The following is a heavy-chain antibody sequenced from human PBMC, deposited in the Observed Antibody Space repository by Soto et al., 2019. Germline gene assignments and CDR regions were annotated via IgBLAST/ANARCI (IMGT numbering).Heavy chain of an antibody. V-gene: IGHV1-58*01. D-gene: IGHD3-3*01. J-gene: IGHJ6*02. CDR2: IVVGSGNT. CDR1: GFTFTSSA. CDR3: AADSRVITIFGVVRTYYGMDV. Sequence: ASVKVSCKASGFTFTSSAVQWVRQARGQRLEWIGWIVVGSGNTNYAQKFQERVTITRDMSTSTAYMELSSLRSEDTAVYYCAADSRVITIFGVVRTYYGMDVWGQGTTVTVSS.